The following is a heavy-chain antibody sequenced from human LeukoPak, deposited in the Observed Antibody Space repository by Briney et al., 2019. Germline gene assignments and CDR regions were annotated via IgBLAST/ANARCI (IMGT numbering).Heavy chain of an antibody. CDR3: ARGAGSGRNHFDY. V-gene: IGHV3-48*01. CDR1: GFTFSSNS. CDR2: ISSRSSPI. J-gene: IGHJ4*02. Sequence: PGGSLRLPCAASGFTFSSNSMNWVRQAPGKGLEWVSYISSRSSPIYYADSVKGRFTISRDNATNSLYLQMNSLRAEDTAVHYCARGAGSGRNHFDYWGQGTLVTVSS. D-gene: IGHD6-19*01.